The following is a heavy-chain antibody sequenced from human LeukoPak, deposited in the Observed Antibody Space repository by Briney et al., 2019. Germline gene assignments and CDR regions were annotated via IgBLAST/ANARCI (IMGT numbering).Heavy chain of an antibody. CDR3: AKHRSDYYYYYMDV. CDR2: ISYDGSNK. D-gene: IGHD1-26*01. V-gene: IGHV3-30*18. J-gene: IGHJ6*03. CDR1: GFTFSSYG. Sequence: GGSLRLSCAASGFTFSSYGMHWVRQAPGKGLEWVAVISYDGSNKYYADSVKGRFTISRDNSKNTLYLQMNSLRAEDTAVYYCAKHRSDYYYYYMDVWGKGTTVTVSS.